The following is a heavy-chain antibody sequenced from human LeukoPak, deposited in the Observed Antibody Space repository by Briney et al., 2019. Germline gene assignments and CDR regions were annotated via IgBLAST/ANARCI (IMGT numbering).Heavy chain of an antibody. CDR1: GGTFSSYA. CDR3: ATPRSPDWYFDL. V-gene: IGHV1-69*05. J-gene: IGHJ2*01. Sequence: GASVKVSCKASGGTFSSYAISWVRQAPGQGLEWMGGIITIFGTANYAQKFQGRVTITTDESTSTAYMELSSLRSEDTAVYYCATPRSPDWYFDLWGRGTLVTVSS. CDR2: IITIFGTA.